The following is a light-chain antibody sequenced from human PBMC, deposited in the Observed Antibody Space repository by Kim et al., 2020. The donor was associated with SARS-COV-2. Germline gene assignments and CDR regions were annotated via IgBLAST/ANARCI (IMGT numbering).Light chain of an antibody. CDR3: SSYTSSSPGV. CDR2: DVS. CDR1: SSDVGGYNY. Sequence: GHSITISCTGTSSDVGGYNYVSWYQQHPGKAPKLMIYDVSNRPSGVSNRFSGSKSGNTASLTISGLQAEDEADYYCSSYTSSSPGVFGGGTQLTVL. J-gene: IGLJ2*01. V-gene: IGLV2-14*03.